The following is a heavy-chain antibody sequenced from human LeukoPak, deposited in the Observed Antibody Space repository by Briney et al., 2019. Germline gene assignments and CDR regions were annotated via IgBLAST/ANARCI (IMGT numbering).Heavy chain of an antibody. D-gene: IGHD6-13*01. CDR2: IYYSGST. J-gene: IGHJ4*02. CDR3: ARGRIAAAGTPERYYFDY. V-gene: IGHV4-59*08. CDR1: GGSLSSYY. Sequence: SETLSLTCTVSGGSLSSYYWSWIRQPPGKGLEWIGYIYYSGSTNYNPSLKSRVTISVDTSKNQFSLKLSSVTAADTAVYYCARGRIAAAGTPERYYFDYWGQGTLVTVSS.